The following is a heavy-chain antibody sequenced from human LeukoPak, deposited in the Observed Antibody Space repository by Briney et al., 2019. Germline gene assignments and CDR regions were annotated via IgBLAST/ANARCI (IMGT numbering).Heavy chain of an antibody. D-gene: IGHD1-26*01. V-gene: IGHV3-21*01. CDR3: ARSEVGATYDY. J-gene: IGHJ4*02. CDR1: GFTFSSYA. CDR2: ISSDSSYI. Sequence: PGGSLRLSCAASGFTFSSYAMSWVRQAPGKGLEWVSSISSDSSYIFYADSVKGRFTISRDNAKNSLYLQMNSLRAEDTAVYYCARSEVGATYDYWGQGTLVTVSS.